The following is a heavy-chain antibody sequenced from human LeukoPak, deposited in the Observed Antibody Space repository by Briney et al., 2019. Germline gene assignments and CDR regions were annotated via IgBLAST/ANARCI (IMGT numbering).Heavy chain of an antibody. V-gene: IGHV3-30*02. J-gene: IGHJ3*02. D-gene: IGHD3-10*01. CDR2: IRYDGSNK. CDR3: AKAHLWFGELLLGAFDI. CDR1: GFTFTGYG. Sequence: GGSLRLSCAASGFTFTGYGMHWVRQAPGKGLEWMTFIRYDGSNKYYADSVKGRFTISRDNSKNTLYLQMNSLRAEDTAVYYCAKAHLWFGELLLGAFDIWGQGTMVTVSS.